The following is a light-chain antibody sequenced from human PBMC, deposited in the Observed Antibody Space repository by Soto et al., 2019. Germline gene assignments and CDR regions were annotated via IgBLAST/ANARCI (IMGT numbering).Light chain of an antibody. V-gene: IGKV3-20*01. CDR1: QSVSSSY. Sequence: ESVLTQSPGTLSMSPGERATLSCRASQSVSSSYSAWYQQKPGQAPRLLIYGASRRATGIPDRFSGSGSGTDFTLTISRLEPEDFAVYYCQQYGNSPFTFGPGTKVDIK. J-gene: IGKJ3*01. CDR3: QQYGNSPFT. CDR2: GAS.